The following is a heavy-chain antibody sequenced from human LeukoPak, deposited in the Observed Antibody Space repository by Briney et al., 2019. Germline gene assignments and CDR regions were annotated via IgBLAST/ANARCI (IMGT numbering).Heavy chain of an antibody. CDR3: ARRGIAARPNYYYYYMDV. J-gene: IGHJ6*03. CDR2: IYPGDSDT. D-gene: IGHD6-6*01. CDR1: GYSLTSYW. V-gene: IGHV5-51*01. Sequence: GESLKISCKGSGYSLTSYWIGWVRQMPGKGLEWMGIIYPGDSDTRCSPSFQGQVTISADKSISTAYLQWSSLKASDTAMYYCARRGIAARPNYYYYYMDVWGKGTTVTVSS.